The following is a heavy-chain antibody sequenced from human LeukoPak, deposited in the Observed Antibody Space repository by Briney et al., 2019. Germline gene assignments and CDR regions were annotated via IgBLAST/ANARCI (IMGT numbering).Heavy chain of an antibody. CDR2: IRGSGDNT. V-gene: IGHV3-23*01. J-gene: IGHJ6*03. CDR3: AKGGGGRLIYYYYMDV. Sequence: GGSLRLSCAASGFTFSTCGMSWVRQAPGKGLEWVSAIRGSGDNTYHADSVKGRFTISRDNAKNSLYLQMNSLRAEDMALYYCAKGGGGRLIYYYYMDVWGKGTTVTVSS. CDR1: GFTFSTCG. D-gene: IGHD3-16*01.